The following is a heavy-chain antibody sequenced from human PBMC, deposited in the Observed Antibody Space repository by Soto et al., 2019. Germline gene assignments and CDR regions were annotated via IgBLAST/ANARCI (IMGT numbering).Heavy chain of an antibody. D-gene: IGHD6-13*01. V-gene: IGHV4-39*01. CDR2: IYYSGST. CDR1: GGSISSSSYY. Sequence: PSETLSLTCTVSGGSISSSSYYWGWIRQPPGKGLEWIGSIYYSGSTYYNPSLKSRVTISVDTSKNQFSLKLSSVTAADTAVYLYSRPSSWCERCWDYWGQGTLVTVSS. J-gene: IGHJ4*02. CDR3: SRPSSWCERCWDY.